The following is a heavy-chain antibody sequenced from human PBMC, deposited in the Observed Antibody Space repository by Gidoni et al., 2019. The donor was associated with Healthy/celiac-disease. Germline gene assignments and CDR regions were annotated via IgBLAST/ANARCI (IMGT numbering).Heavy chain of an antibody. CDR2: ISSSSSYI. Sequence: EVQLVESGGGLVKPGGSLSLSCAASGFTFSSYSMNWVRQAPGKGLEWVSSISSSSSYIYYADSVKGRFTISRDNAKNSLYLQMNSLRAEDTAVYYCARVDYGDYGAFDIWGQGTMVTVSS. D-gene: IGHD4-17*01. CDR1: GFTFSSYS. V-gene: IGHV3-21*01. CDR3: ARVDYGDYGAFDI. J-gene: IGHJ3*02.